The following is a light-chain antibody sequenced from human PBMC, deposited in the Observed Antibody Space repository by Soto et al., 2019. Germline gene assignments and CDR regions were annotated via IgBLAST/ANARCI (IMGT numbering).Light chain of an antibody. CDR2: AAS. CDR1: QSVSSN. CDR3: QQYGSSPWT. V-gene: IGKV3-20*01. J-gene: IGKJ1*01. Sequence: EIVVTQSPATLSVSPCERATLSRRASQSVSSNLARYQQKPGRAPRLLIYAASTRATGVPARFSGSGSGSDFTLTISRLEPEDFAVYHCQQYGSSPWTFGQGTKVDIK.